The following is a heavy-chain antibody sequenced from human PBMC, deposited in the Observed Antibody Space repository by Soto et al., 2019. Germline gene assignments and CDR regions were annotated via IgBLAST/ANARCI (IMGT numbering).Heavy chain of an antibody. J-gene: IGHJ4*02. CDR3: ARERAYCSSTSCYPHGSGIDY. CDR1: GFTFSDYY. Sequence: VVSRSLSCAASGFTFSDYYMSWIRPAPGKGLEWVSYISSSGSTIYYADSVKGRFTISRDNAKNSLYLQMNSLRAEDTAVYYCARERAYCSSTSCYPHGSGIDYWGQGTLVTVSS. D-gene: IGHD2-2*01. V-gene: IGHV3-11*01. CDR2: ISSSGSTI.